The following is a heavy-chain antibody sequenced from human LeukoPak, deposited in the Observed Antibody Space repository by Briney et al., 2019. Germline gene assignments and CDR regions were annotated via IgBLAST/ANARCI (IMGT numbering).Heavy chain of an antibody. D-gene: IGHD6-19*01. CDR1: GYTFTSYD. CDR2: MNPNSGNT. J-gene: IGHJ4*02. CDR3: ARPSRSGWYVVDY. Sequence: ASVEVSCKASGYTFTSYDINWVRQATGQGLEWMGWMNPNSGNTGYAQKFQGRVTMTRNTSISTAYMELSSLRSEDTAVYYCARPSRSGWYVVDYWGQGTLVTVSS. V-gene: IGHV1-8*01.